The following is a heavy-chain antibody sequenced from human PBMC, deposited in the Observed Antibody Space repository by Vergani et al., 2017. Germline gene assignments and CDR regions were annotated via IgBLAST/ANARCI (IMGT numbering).Heavy chain of an antibody. D-gene: IGHD6-25*01. CDR2: IYYSGST. V-gene: IGHV4-31*03. CDR3: ARNQLYSSGWYDYYGMDV. CDR1: GGSISSGGYY. Sequence: QVQLQESGPGLVKPSQTLYLPCTVPGGSISSGGYYWGWLRPHPGKGLEWIGYIYYSGSTYYNPSLKRRVTISVDTSKNQFSLKLSSVTAADTAVYYCARNQLYSSGWYDYYGMDVWGQGTTVTVSS. J-gene: IGHJ6*02.